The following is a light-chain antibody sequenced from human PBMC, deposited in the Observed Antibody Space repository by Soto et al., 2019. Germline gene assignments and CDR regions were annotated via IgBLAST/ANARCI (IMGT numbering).Light chain of an antibody. CDR2: DVN. CDR3: SSYTNNRNVI. J-gene: IGLJ2*01. V-gene: IGLV2-14*03. Sequence: QSALTQPASVSGSPGQSITVSCAGTSSDVGGHSTVSWYQHHPDKAPKLIIYDVNNRPSGVSNRFSGSKSGNTASLTISGLQTDDEADYYCSSYTNNRNVIFGGGTKVTVL. CDR1: SSDVGGHST.